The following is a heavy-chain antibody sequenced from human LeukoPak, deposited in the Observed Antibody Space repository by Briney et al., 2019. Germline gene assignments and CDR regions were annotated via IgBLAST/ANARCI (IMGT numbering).Heavy chain of an antibody. CDR2: IIPILGIA. J-gene: IGHJ5*02. Sequence: EASVKVSCKASGGTFSSYAISWVRQAPGQGLEWMGRIIPILGIANYARKFQGRVTITADKSTSTAYMELSSLRSEDTAVYYCARDHRYSGYDYDEAWFDPWGQGTLVTVSS. CDR3: ARDHRYSGYDYDEAWFDP. V-gene: IGHV1-69*04. D-gene: IGHD5-12*01. CDR1: GGTFSSYA.